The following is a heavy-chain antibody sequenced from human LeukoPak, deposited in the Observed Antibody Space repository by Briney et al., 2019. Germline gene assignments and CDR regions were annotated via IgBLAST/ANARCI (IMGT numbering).Heavy chain of an antibody. Sequence: GGSLRLSCAASGFTFSSYAMHWVRQAPGKGLEWVAVISYDGSNKYYADSVKGRFTISRDNSKNTLYLQMNSLRAEDTAVYYCARAPHLWDYYDSSGRGDDDAFDIWGQGTMVTVSS. D-gene: IGHD3-22*01. CDR3: ARAPHLWDYYDSSGRGDDDAFDI. J-gene: IGHJ3*02. CDR2: ISYDGSNK. CDR1: GFTFSSYA. V-gene: IGHV3-30-3*01.